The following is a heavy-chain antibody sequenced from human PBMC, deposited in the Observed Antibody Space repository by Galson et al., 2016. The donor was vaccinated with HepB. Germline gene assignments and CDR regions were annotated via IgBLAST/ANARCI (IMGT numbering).Heavy chain of an antibody. V-gene: IGHV5-51*01. CDR1: GYSFSNYW. D-gene: IGHD1-1*01. CDR3: ARNDHSPYYYYGLDV. J-gene: IGHJ6*02. CDR2: IYPGDSNT. Sequence: QSGAEVKKPGESLKISCKGSGYSFSNYWIGWVRQMPGQGLEWMGIIYPGDSNTRYSPSFQGQVTITADKSISTAYLQWSSLKASDTAMYYCARNDHSPYYYYGLDVWGQGTTVIVSS.